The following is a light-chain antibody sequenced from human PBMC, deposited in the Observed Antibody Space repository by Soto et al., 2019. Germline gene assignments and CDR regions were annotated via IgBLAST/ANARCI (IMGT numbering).Light chain of an antibody. Sequence: QSALTQPASLSGSPGQSITISCSGTSSDVGAYNYVSWYQQHPGKAPKLMIYDVGYRPSGVSTRFSGSKSGNTASLTISGLQSEDVSDYYCSSYTTSSSYVFGTGTKVTVL. CDR2: DVG. CDR1: SSDVGAYNY. CDR3: SSYTTSSSYV. V-gene: IGLV2-14*03. J-gene: IGLJ1*01.